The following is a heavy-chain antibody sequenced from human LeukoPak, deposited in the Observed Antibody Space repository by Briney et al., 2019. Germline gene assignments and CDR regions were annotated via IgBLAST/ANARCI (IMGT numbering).Heavy chain of an antibody. CDR2: IWYDGSNK. V-gene: IGHV3-33*08. CDR3: ATDKYRSDIVVVTAPDY. D-gene: IGHD2-21*02. J-gene: IGHJ4*02. CDR1: GFVFSSYG. Sequence: GGSLRLSCAAPGFVFSSYGMHWVRQAPGKGLEWVAVIWYDGSNKYYADSVKGRFTISRDNSKNTLYLQMNSLRAEDTAVYYCATDKYRSDIVVVTAPDYWGQGTLVTVSS.